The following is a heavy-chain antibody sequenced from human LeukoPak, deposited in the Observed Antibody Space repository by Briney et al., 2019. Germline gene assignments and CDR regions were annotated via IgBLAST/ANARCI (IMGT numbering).Heavy chain of an antibody. D-gene: IGHD3-3*01. Sequence: PSETLSLTCTVSGGSISSYYWSWIRQPPGKRLEWIGHIYYSGSTNYHPSLKSRVTISVDTSKNQFSLKLSSVTAADTAVYYCASRSSIWSGYQDTLYYFDSWGQGTLVTVSS. J-gene: IGHJ4*02. CDR1: GGSISSYY. CDR3: ASRSSIWSGYQDTLYYFDS. CDR2: IYYSGST. V-gene: IGHV4-59*01.